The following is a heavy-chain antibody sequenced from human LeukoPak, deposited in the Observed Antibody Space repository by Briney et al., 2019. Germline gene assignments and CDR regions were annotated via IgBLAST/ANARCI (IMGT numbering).Heavy chain of an antibody. D-gene: IGHD4-11*01. Sequence: GGSLRLSCAASGFSFSSYNMNWVRQTPGKGLEWVSSITSSSTYTFYADSVKGRSTISRDNAKNTLYLQMNSLRAEDTALYYCARGGAYSNYPFDYWGQGTLVTVSS. CDR3: ARGGAYSNYPFDY. J-gene: IGHJ4*02. V-gene: IGHV3-21*01. CDR1: GFSFSSYN. CDR2: ITSSSTYT.